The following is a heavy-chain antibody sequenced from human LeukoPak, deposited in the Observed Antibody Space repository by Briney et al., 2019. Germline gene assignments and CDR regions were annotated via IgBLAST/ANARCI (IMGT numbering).Heavy chain of an antibody. D-gene: IGHD3-22*01. V-gene: IGHV1-46*01. CDR1: GYTFTSYY. CDR2: INPSGGST. J-gene: IGHJ3*02. Sequence: GASVKVSCKASGYTFTSYYMHWVRQAPGQGLEWMGIINPSGGSTSNAQKFQGRVTMTRDTSTSTVYMELSSLRSEDTAVYYCARGYDSSGYYYRAPFDIWGQGTMVTVSS. CDR3: ARGYDSSGYYYRAPFDI.